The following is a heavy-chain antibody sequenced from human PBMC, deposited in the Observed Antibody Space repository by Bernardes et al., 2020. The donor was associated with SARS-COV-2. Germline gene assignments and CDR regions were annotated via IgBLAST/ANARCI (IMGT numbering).Heavy chain of an antibody. CDR1: GFTFRNYM. CDR2: INIDGSST. Sequence: GGSLRLSCATSGFTFRNYMMHWVRQAPGKGLVWVSRINIDGSSTTYADSVKGRFTISRDNAKSTLYLQMNSLRAEDTAVYYCVRDLDRYDSWGQGTLLTVSS. CDR3: VRDLDRYDS. V-gene: IGHV3-74*03. J-gene: IGHJ5*02. D-gene: IGHD3-16*01.